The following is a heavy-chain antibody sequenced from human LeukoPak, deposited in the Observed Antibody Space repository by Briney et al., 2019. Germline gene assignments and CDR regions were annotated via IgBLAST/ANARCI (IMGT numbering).Heavy chain of an antibody. V-gene: IGHV4-31*03. J-gene: IGHJ5*02. CDR2: IYYSGST. Sequence: SETLSLTCTVSGGSISSGGYYWSWIRQHPGKGLEWIGYIYYSGSTYYNPSLKSRVTISVDTSKNQFSLKLSSVTAADTAVYYCAREGLRGSWFDPWGQGTLVTVSS. CDR1: GGSISSGGYY. D-gene: IGHD1-26*01. CDR3: AREGLRGSWFDP.